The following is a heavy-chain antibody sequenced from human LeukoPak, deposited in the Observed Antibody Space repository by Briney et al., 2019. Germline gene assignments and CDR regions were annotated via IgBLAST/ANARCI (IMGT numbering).Heavy chain of an antibody. Sequence: SETLSLTCTVSGGSISSYYWSWIRQPAGKGLEWIGRIYTSGNTNYSPSLKSRVTISIDASKNQFSLKLRSVTAADTAVYYCARDVTGNYLYAFDIWGQGTMVTVSS. V-gene: IGHV4-4*07. CDR1: GGSISSYY. CDR3: ARDVTGNYLYAFDI. J-gene: IGHJ3*02. CDR2: IYTSGNT. D-gene: IGHD2-8*02.